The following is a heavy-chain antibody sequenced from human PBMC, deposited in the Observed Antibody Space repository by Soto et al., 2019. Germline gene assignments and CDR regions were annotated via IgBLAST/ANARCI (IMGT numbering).Heavy chain of an antibody. CDR2: IYYSGST. D-gene: IGHD3-22*01. Sequence: SETLSLTCPVSGGSISSYYWSWIRQPPGKGLEWIGYIYYSGSTKYNPSLKSRVTISVDTSKNQLSLKLSSVTAADTAVYYCARGGYFYDSSGYPEALDIWGQGTMVT. J-gene: IGHJ3*02. V-gene: IGHV4-59*01. CDR1: GGSISSYY. CDR3: ARGGYFYDSSGYPEALDI.